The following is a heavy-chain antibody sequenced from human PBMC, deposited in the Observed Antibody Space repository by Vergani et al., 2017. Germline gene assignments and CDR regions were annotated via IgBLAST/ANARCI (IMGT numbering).Heavy chain of an antibody. J-gene: IGHJ4*02. V-gene: IGHV4-61*02. D-gene: IGHD1-26*01. CDR1: GGSISSGSYY. CDR2: IYTSGST. Sequence: QVQLQESGPGLVKPSQTLSLTCTVSGGSISSGSYYWSWIRQPAGKGLEWIGRIYTSGSTNYNPSLKSRVTISVDTSKNQFSLKLSSVTAADTAVYYCARESPWDRGPDYWGQGTLVTVSS. CDR3: ARESPWDRGPDY.